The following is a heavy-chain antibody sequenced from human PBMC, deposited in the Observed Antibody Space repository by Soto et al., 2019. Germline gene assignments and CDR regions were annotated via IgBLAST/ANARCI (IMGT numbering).Heavy chain of an antibody. CDR2: VYYRGRS. CDR1: GGSVTNSSYY. CDR3: VSQRTTVPTQAYFDY. D-gene: IGHD4-17*01. Sequence: SETLSLTCTVSGGSVTNSSYYWGWIRQSPGKGLEWIGSVYYRGRSYSKSSVKSRVTISVDTSKNRFSLSLNSVTASDTAVYFCVSQRTTVPTQAYFDYRAPGPLVTVS. J-gene: IGHJ4*02. V-gene: IGHV4-39*01.